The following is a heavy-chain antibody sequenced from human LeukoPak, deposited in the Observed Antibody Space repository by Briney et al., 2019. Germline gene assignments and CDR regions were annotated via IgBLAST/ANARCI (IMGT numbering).Heavy chain of an antibody. CDR2: IIPIFGTA. V-gene: IGHV1-69*06. Sequence: EASVKVSCKASGGTFSSYAISWVRQAPGQGLEWMGGIIPIFGTANYAQKFQGRVTITADKSTSTAYMELSSLRSEDTAVYYCARDLRQLWLPTPDYWGQGTLVTVSS. D-gene: IGHD5-18*01. CDR1: GGTFSSYA. CDR3: ARDLRQLWLPTPDY. J-gene: IGHJ4*02.